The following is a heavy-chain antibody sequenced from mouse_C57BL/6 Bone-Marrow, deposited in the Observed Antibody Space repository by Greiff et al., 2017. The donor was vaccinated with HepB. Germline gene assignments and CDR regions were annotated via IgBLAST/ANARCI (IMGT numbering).Heavy chain of an antibody. CDR3: ERMVIITTVVDWYFGV. CDR2: IDPNSGGT. D-gene: IGHD1-1*01. V-gene: IGHV1-72*01. Sequence: QVQLQQPGAELVKPGASVKLSCKASGYTFTSYWMHWVKQRPGRGLEWIGRIDPNSGGTKYNEKFKSKATLTVDKPSSTAYMQLSSLTSEDYAVYDYERMVIITTVVDWYFGVWGTGTTVTVYS. CDR1: GYTFTSYW. J-gene: IGHJ1*03.